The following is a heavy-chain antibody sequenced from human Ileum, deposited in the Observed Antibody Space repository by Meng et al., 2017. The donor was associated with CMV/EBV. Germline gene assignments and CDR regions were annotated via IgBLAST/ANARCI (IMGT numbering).Heavy chain of an antibody. D-gene: IGHD7-27*01. Sequence: GGSLRLSCAASGFAFDDYTMHWVRQVSGKGLEWVSFISWDGGTTDYADSVKGRFTISKDNSKNSLYLQMSSLRSEDTALYYCAKDMSQLGIRHAFDVWGQGTKVTVSS. V-gene: IGHV3-43*01. CDR2: ISWDGGTT. CDR1: GFAFDDYT. CDR3: AKDMSQLGIRHAFDV. J-gene: IGHJ3*01.